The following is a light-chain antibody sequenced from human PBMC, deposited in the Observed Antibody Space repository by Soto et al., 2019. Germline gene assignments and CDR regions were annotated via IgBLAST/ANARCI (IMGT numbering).Light chain of an antibody. V-gene: IGKV3-15*01. J-gene: IGKJ2*01. CDR2: DAS. CDR1: QSVSRN. CDR3: QQYGDWPPDT. Sequence: EIVMTQSPATLSVSPGEMATLSFSASQSVSRNLAWYQQKPGQPPRLLIYDASTRATGVPARFGGSGSGTEFTLTISGLQSEDFAVYYCQQYGDWPPDTFGQGTKVDIK.